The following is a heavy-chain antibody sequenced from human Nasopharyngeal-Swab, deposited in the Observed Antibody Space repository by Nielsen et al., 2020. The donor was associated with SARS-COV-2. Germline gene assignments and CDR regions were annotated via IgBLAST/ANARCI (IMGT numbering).Heavy chain of an antibody. CDR3: ARGRYNWNVNNWFDP. J-gene: IGHJ5*02. CDR1: GFTFSSSW. V-gene: IGHV3-74*01. D-gene: IGHD1-20*01. CDR2: LNGDATTV. Sequence: GGSLRLSCAGSGFTFSSSWLHWVRQAPGEGLVWVARLNGDATTVDYADSVKGRFTISRDNAKNTLYLQMNSLRAEDTAVYYCARGRYNWNVNNWFDPWGQGTLVTVSS.